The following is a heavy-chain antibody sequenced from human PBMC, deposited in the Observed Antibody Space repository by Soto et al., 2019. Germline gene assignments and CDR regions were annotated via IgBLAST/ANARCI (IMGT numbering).Heavy chain of an antibody. CDR3: ARDGNYDFWIGLNLHGYFDY. CDR2: IWYDGSNK. V-gene: IGHV3-33*01. Sequence: QVQLVESGGGVVQPGRSLRLSCAASGFTFSSYGMHWVRQAPGKGLEWVAVIWYDGSNKYYADSVKGRFTISRDNSKNTLYLQMNSLRAEDTAVYYCARDGNYDFWIGLNLHGYFDYWGQGTLVTVSS. CDR1: GFTFSSYG. J-gene: IGHJ4*02. D-gene: IGHD3-3*01.